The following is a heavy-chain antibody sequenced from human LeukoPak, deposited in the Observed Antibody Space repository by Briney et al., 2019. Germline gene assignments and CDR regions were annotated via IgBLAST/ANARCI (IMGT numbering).Heavy chain of an antibody. Sequence: PSETLSLTCTVSGGSISSYYWSWIRQPAGKGLEWIGRIYTSGSTNYNPSLKSRVTMSVDTSKNQFSLKLSSVTAADTAAYYCARGIYCSSTSCYYYYYYMDVWGEGTTVTVSS. J-gene: IGHJ6*03. CDR1: GGSISSYY. D-gene: IGHD2-2*01. V-gene: IGHV4-4*07. CDR3: ARGIYCSSTSCYYYYYYMDV. CDR2: IYTSGST.